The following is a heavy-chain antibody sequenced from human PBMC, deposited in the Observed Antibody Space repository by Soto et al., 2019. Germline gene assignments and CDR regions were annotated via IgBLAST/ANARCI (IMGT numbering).Heavy chain of an antibody. V-gene: IGHV1-46*01. Sequence: QVQLVQSGAEVKKPGASVKVSCKASGYIFTNYYIHWVRQAPGQGLEWMAIINPLPTSGSTNYAQKFQGRVNVTRDTSTSTVYLELSSLRSDDTAVYYCASDLAAAAYWGQGTLVTVSS. CDR3: ASDLAAAAY. J-gene: IGHJ4*02. CDR2: INPLPTSGST. D-gene: IGHD6-13*01. CDR1: GYIFTNYY.